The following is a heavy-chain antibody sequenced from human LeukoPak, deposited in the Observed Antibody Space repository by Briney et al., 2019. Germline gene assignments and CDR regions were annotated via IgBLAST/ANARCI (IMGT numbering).Heavy chain of an antibody. CDR3: ARLGYGSGWPFYYFDY. J-gene: IGHJ4*02. Sequence: SETLSLTCTVSGYSISSGYYWAWIRQPPGKGLEWIGSIFHTGSTYHNPSLKSRVTISVDTSKNQFSLKLNSVTAADTAVYYCARLGYGSGWPFYYFDYWGQGTLVTVSS. CDR2: IFHTGST. V-gene: IGHV4-38-2*02. D-gene: IGHD6-19*01. CDR1: GYSISSGYY.